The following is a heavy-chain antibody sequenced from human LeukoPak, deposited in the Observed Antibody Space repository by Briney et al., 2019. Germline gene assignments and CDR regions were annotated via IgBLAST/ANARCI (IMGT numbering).Heavy chain of an antibody. D-gene: IGHD2-21*02. CDR2: FDPEDGET. Sequence: ASVKVSCKVSGYTLTELSMHWVRRAPGKGPEWMGGFDPEDGETIYAQKFQGRVTMTEDTSTDTAYMELSSLRSEDTAVYYCATKSNCGGDCYSDYFDYWGQGTLVTVSS. CDR3: ATKSNCGGDCYSDYFDY. CDR1: GYTLTELS. V-gene: IGHV1-24*01. J-gene: IGHJ4*02.